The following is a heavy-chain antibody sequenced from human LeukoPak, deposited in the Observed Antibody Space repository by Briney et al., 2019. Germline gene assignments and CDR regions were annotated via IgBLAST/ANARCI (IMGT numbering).Heavy chain of an antibody. CDR1: GFTVSSNY. Sequence: GGSLRLSCTVSGFTVSSNYMSWVRQAPGKGLEWVSVIYSGGRTYYADSVKGRFTISRDNSKNTLYLQMNRLRAEDTAVYYCARAGPSSSWHQFDYWGQGTLVTVSS. V-gene: IGHV3-66*01. J-gene: IGHJ4*02. D-gene: IGHD6-13*01. CDR2: IYSGGRT. CDR3: ARAGPSSSWHQFDY.